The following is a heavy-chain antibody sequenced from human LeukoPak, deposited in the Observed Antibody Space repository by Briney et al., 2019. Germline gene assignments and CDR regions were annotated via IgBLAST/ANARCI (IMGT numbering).Heavy chain of an antibody. V-gene: IGHV3-74*01. CDR3: VSGYSPTDGDY. D-gene: IGHD5-18*01. CDR1: GFTFSSYW. CDR2: INTNGSTT. J-gene: IGHJ4*02. Sequence: GGSLRLSCAASGFTFSSYWMHWVRQASGKGLVWVSRINTNGSTTYYADSVKGRFSISRDNAKNTLYLQMNSLRAEDTAVYYCVSGYSPTDGDYWGQGTLVTVSS.